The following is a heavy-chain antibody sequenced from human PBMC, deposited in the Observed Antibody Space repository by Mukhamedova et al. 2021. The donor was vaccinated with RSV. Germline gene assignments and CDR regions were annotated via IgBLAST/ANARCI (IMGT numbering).Heavy chain of an antibody. V-gene: IGHV3-73*01. D-gene: IGHD2-15*01. J-gene: IGHJ2*01. CDR2: IRSKANSYAT. CDR3: TRQGGINWYFDL. Sequence: GKGLEWVGRIRSKANSYATAYAASVKGRFTISRDDSKNTAYLQMNSLKTEDTAVYYSTRQGGINWYFDLWGRGTLVTVSS.